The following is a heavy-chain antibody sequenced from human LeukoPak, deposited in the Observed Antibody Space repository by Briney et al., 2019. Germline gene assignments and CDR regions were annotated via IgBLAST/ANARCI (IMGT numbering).Heavy chain of an antibody. CDR1: GGSISSYY. J-gene: IGHJ6*02. Sequence: SETLSLTCTVSGGSISSYYWSWIRQPPGKGLEWIGYIYYSGSTNYNPSLKSRVTISVDTSKNQFSLKLSSVTAADTAVYYCARHNDFWSGYSHPYYYGMDVWGQGTTVTVSS. V-gene: IGHV4-59*01. D-gene: IGHD3-3*01. CDR2: IYYSGST. CDR3: ARHNDFWSGYSHPYYYGMDV.